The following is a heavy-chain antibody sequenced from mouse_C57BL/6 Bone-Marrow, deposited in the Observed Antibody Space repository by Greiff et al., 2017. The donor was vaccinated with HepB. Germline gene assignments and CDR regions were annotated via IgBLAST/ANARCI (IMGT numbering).Heavy chain of an antibody. D-gene: IGHD1-1*01. CDR3: TREGHYYGSSLAWFAY. J-gene: IGHJ3*01. CDR1: GFTFSSYA. V-gene: IGHV5-9-1*02. Sequence: EVNVVESGEGLVKPGGSLKLSCAASGFTFSSYAMSWVRQTPEKRLEWVAYISSGGDYIYYADTVKGRFTISRDNARNTLYLQMSSLKSEDTAMYYCTREGHYYGSSLAWFAYWGQGTLVTVSA. CDR2: ISSGGDYI.